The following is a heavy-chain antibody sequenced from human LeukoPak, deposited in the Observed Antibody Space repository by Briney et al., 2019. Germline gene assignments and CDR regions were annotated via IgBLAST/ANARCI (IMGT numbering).Heavy chain of an antibody. CDR1: GDSINRNSNY. CDR3: ARHGFYYASGPLFDY. J-gene: IGHJ4*02. D-gene: IGHD3-10*01. CDR2: IYYSGST. Sequence: SETLSLTCIVSGDSINRNSNYWGWLRQPPGRELEWIGSIYYSGSTYYHPSLKSRFTISADASKNRFSLRLSSVTATDTAVYYCARHGFYYASGPLFDYWGQGILVTVSS. V-gene: IGHV4-39*01.